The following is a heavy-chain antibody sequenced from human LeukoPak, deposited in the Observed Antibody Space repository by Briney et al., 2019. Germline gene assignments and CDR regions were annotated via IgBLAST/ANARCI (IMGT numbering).Heavy chain of an antibody. CDR2: IRYDGSNK. D-gene: IGHD3-22*01. J-gene: IGHJ1*01. V-gene: IGHV3-30*02. CDR1: GFTFSSYG. CDR3: AKVRDYYDSSGYGEYFQL. Sequence: GGSLRLSCAASGFTFSSYGMHWVRQAPGKGLEWVAFIRYDGSNKYYADSVKGRFTISRDNSKNTLYLQMNSLRDEDTAIYYCAKVRDYYDSSGYGEYFQLWGQGTLVTVSS.